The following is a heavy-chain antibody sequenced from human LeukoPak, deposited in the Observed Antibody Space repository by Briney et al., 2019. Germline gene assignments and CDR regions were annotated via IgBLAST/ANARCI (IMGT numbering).Heavy chain of an antibody. CDR2: ISYDGSNK. CDR3: ARGQKASIAARPLDY. CDR1: GFTFGSYA. D-gene: IGHD6-6*01. V-gene: IGHV3-30-3*01. Sequence: GGSLRLSCAASGFTFGSYAMHWVRQAPGKGLEWVAVISYDGSNKYYADSVKGRFTISRDNSKNTLYLQMNSLRAEDTAVYYCARGQKASIAARPLDYWGQGTLVTVSS. J-gene: IGHJ4*02.